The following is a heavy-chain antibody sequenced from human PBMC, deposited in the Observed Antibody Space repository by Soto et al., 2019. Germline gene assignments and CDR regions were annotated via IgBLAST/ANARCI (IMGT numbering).Heavy chain of an antibody. CDR1: GGSFTSNY. J-gene: IGHJ4*01. D-gene: IGHD6-6*01. V-gene: IGHV4-34*01. CDR2: INHDGNT. CDR3: ASARYDY. Sequence: SETLSLTCGVFGGSFTSNYWTWIRQPPGRGLEWIGEINHDGNTNYSPSLKSRVTISVDTSKNQFSLRLTSVTAADTAVYYCASARYDYWGHGTLVTVSS.